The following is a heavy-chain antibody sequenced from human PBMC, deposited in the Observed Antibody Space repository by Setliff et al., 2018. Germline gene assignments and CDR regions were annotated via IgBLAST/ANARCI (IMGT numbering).Heavy chain of an antibody. Sequence: ASVKVSCKTSGYAFTDNYIHWVRQAPGKGXEWMGWIRAYNGNTNYAQKLQGRVTMXXXXXXSTAYMELRSLISDDTAVHYCAXAXXXXXPXLDYWGXG. CDR2: IRAYNGNT. CDR1: GYAFTDNY. CDR3: AXAXXXXXPXLDY. J-gene: IGHJ4*02. V-gene: IGHV1-18*04.